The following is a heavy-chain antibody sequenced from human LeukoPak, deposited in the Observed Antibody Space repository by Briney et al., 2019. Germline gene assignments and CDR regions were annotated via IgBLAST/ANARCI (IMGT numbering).Heavy chain of an antibody. CDR1: GYTFTGYY. J-gene: IGHJ4*02. D-gene: IGHD3-22*01. CDR3: ARGPPTRVVVITTGDFDY. Sequence: ASVKVSCKASGYTFTGYYIHWVRQAPGQGLEWMGWINPNSGVTKFAQKFQGRVTVTRDTSISTAYMETRRLRPDDRAVYFCARGPPTRVVVITTGDFDYWGQGTLVTVSS. CDR2: INPNSGVT. V-gene: IGHV1-2*02.